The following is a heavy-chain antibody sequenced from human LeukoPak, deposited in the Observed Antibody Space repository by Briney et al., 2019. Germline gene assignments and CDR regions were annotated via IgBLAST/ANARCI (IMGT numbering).Heavy chain of an antibody. D-gene: IGHD2-15*01. CDR3: ARVGVAAKSSRYFDY. Sequence: SETLSLTCTVSGGSISSYYWSWIRQHPGKGLEWIGYIHYSGSTYYNPSLKSRVTISVDTSKKQFSLNLSSVTAADTAVYYCARVGVAAKSSRYFDYWGQGTLVTVSS. V-gene: IGHV4-31*03. CDR1: GGSISSYY. J-gene: IGHJ4*02. CDR2: IHYSGST.